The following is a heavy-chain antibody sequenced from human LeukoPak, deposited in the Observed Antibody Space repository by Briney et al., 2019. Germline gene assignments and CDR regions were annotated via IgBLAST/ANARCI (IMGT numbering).Heavy chain of an antibody. CDR1: GGSISSSSYY. J-gene: IGHJ3*02. D-gene: IGHD2-15*01. V-gene: IGHV4-39*01. Sequence: SETLSLTCTVSGGSISSSSYYWGWIRQPPGKGLEWIGSIYYSGSTYYNPSLKSRVTISVDTSKNQFSLKLSSVTAADTAVYYCAILSSLDAFDIWGQGTMVTVSS. CDR2: IYYSGST. CDR3: AILSSLDAFDI.